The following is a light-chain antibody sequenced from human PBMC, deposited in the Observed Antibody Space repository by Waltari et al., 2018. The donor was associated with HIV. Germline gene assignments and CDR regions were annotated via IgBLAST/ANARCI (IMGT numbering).Light chain of an antibody. CDR3: AAWDDSLNGVV. V-gene: IGLV1-44*01. Sequence: QSVLTQPPSASGTPGQRVTISCSGSSSNIGRNTVNWYQQLPGTAPKPPIYSKNQLPSGVPARFSGSKSGTSASLAISGLQSEDEADYYCAAWDDSLNGVVFGGGTKLTVL. CDR1: SSNIGRNT. J-gene: IGLJ2*01. CDR2: SKN.